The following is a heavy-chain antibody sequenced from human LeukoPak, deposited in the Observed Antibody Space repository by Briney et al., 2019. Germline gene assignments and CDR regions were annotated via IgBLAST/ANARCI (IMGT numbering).Heavy chain of an antibody. CDR2: ISSSGSTI. J-gene: IGHJ4*02. D-gene: IGHD3-10*01. Sequence: GGSLRLSCTASGFTFGDYAMSWVRQAPGKGLEWVSYISSSGSTIYYADSVKGRFTISRDNAKNSLYLQMNNLRTEDTALYYCAKDKAQAYYASGSLVLWGQGTLVTVSS. CDR3: AKDKAQAYYASGSLVL. CDR1: GFTFGDYA. V-gene: IGHV3-11*01.